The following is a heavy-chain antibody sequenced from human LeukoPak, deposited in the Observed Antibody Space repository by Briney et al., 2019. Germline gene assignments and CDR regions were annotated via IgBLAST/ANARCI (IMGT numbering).Heavy chain of an antibody. CDR2: IGPTGSDR. V-gene: IGHV3-21*06. CDR3: ATETNGRHYDY. Sequence: GGSLRLSCTASGLTFSTSGFNWVRQAPGKGLEWVASIGPTGSDRYHADSIRGRFTISRDNPNNFLYLQMNSLRAEDTAVYYCATETNGRHYDYWGQGTLLTVSS. CDR1: GLTFSTSG. D-gene: IGHD1-14*01. J-gene: IGHJ4*02.